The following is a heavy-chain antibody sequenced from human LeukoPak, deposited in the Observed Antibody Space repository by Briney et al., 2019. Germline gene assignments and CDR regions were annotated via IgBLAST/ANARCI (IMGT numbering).Heavy chain of an antibody. D-gene: IGHD3-10*02. J-gene: IGHJ4*02. CDR3: AKRGGPSTTSGVGLDY. V-gene: IGHV3-23*01. CDR1: GFTFSSYA. Sequence: PGGSLRLSCAASGFTFSSYAMSWVRQAPGKGLEWVSAVSGSGASTYYAGSVKGRFTISSDNSKNTVYLQMNSLRAEDRAVYYCAKRGGPSTTSGVGLDYWGQGTLVTVSS. CDR2: VSGSGAST.